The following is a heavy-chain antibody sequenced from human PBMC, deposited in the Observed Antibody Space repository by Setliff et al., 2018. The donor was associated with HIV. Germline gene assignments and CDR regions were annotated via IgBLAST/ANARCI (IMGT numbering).Heavy chain of an antibody. Sequence: SETLSLTCAVYGGSLSGYYWSWIRQPPGKGLEWIGEINHDRTTNYNPSLKSRVTISVDTSKNQFSLKLSSVTAADTAVYYCARGSKGGFFDYWGQGTLVTVSS. CDR3: ARGSKGGFFDY. J-gene: IGHJ4*02. D-gene: IGHD3-16*01. CDR1: GGSLSGYY. V-gene: IGHV4-34*01. CDR2: INHDRTT.